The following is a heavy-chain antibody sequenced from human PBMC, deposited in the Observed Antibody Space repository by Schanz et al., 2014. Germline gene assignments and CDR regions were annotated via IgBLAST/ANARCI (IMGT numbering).Heavy chain of an antibody. Sequence: EVQLLESGGALVQPGGSLRLSCSASGFTFSTYAMNWVRQAPGKGLEWVSTISSGGRNISYADSLKGRFTISRDNAKNSLCLQMNSLRAEDTAVYYCVPMSIAAHWGQGTLVTVSS. CDR3: VPMSIAAH. D-gene: IGHD6-6*01. CDR2: ISSGGRNI. V-gene: IGHV3-48*04. J-gene: IGHJ4*02. CDR1: GFTFSTYA.